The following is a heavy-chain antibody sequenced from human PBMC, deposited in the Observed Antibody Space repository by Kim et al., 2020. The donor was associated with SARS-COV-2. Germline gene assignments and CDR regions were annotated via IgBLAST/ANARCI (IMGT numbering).Heavy chain of an antibody. CDR3: AKTSASGPTRAYDA. Sequence: YAESVKGRFTISRENSKNMVYLQMNSLTAEDSAVYFCAKTSASGPTRAYDAWGQGTLVTVSS. J-gene: IGHJ5*02. V-gene: IGHV3-23*03. D-gene: IGHD5-12*01.